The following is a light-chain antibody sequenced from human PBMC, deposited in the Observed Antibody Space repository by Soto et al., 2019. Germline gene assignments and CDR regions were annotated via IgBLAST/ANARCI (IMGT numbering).Light chain of an antibody. V-gene: IGKV3-11*01. CDR2: DAS. CDR1: QSVSGY. J-gene: IGKJ1*01. CDR3: QQRSKWRT. Sequence: EIVFTQSPGTLSLSPGERATLSCRASQSVSGYLAWFQQKPGQAPRLLIYDASKRATGIPARFSGSGFGTDYTLTISSLEPEDFAVYYCQQRSKWRTFGQGTKVDIK.